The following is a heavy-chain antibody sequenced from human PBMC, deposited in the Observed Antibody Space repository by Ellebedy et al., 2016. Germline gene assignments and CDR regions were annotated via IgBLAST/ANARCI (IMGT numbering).Heavy chain of an antibody. V-gene: IGHV3-33*08. CDR1: GFTFSSYG. Sequence: GESLKISCAASGFTFSSYGMHWVRQAPGKGLEWVAVIWYDGSNKYYADSVKGRFTISRDNAKNSLYLQMNSLRDEDTAVYYCARDGYYYDSSGVWGVVYYYGMDVWGQGTTVTVSS. CDR2: IWYDGSNK. D-gene: IGHD3-22*01. J-gene: IGHJ6*02. CDR3: ARDGYYYDSSGVWGVVYYYGMDV.